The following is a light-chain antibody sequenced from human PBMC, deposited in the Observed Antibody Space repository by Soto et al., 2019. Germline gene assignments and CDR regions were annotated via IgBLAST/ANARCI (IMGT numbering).Light chain of an antibody. CDR1: SSDVGGYNY. CDR3: SSYTSANTLL. J-gene: IGLJ2*01. Sequence: QSVLTQPASVSGSPGQSITISCTGTSSDVGGYNYVSWYQQHPGKAPKLMIYAVSNRPSGVSNRFSGSKSGNTASLTISGLQAEDEADYYCSSYTSANTLLFGGGTKLTVL. CDR2: AVS. V-gene: IGLV2-14*01.